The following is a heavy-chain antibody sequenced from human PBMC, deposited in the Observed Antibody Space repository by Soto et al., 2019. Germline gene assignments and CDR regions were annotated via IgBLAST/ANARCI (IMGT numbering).Heavy chain of an antibody. CDR1: GFIFTTSG. D-gene: IGHD1-1*01. CDR3: ARDASGTTSFLVS. Sequence: GVSLRLSCETSGFIFTTSGMHWVRQAPGKGLEWVSGIWLDGSERYYSDSVKGRFTISRDNSKNMLFLEMNSLRVEDTAVYFCARDASGTTSFLVSWGQGALVTVSS. CDR2: IWLDGSER. J-gene: IGHJ5*01. V-gene: IGHV3-33*01.